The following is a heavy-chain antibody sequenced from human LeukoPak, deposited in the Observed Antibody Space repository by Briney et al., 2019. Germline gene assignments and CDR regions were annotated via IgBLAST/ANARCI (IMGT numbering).Heavy chain of an antibody. D-gene: IGHD3/OR15-3a*01. J-gene: IGHJ2*01. V-gene: IGHV3-23*01. CDR2: ITGTDDST. CDR1: GFTLNTSA. Sequence: QPGGSLRLSCAASGFTLNTSAMSWVRQAPGKGLQWVSAITGTDDSTYYADSVKGRFTISRDKSKNTLSLQMNSLRPEDTAIYYCAKLISWYFDLWGRGTLVTVSS. CDR3: AKLISWYFDL.